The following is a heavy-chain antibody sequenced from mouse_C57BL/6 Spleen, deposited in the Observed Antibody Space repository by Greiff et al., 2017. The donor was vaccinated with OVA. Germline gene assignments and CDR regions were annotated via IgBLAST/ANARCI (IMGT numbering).Heavy chain of an antibody. J-gene: IGHJ3*01. D-gene: IGHD2-5*01. CDR2: IYPRDGST. CDR3: ARRYYSNGFAY. V-gene: IGHV1-85*01. CDR1: GYTFTSYD. Sequence: QVQLQQPGPELVKPGASVKLSCKASGYTFTSYDINWVKQRPGQGLEWIGWIYPRDGSTKYNEKFKGKATLTVDTSSSTAYMELHSLTSEDSAVYFCARRYYSNGFAYWGQGTLVTVSA.